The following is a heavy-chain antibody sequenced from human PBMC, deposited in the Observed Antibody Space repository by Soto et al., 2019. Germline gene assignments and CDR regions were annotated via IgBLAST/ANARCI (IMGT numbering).Heavy chain of an antibody. CDR3: ARGDTAMVTHFDY. CDR1: GFTFSSYA. D-gene: IGHD5-18*01. V-gene: IGHV3-30-3*01. J-gene: IGHJ4*02. CDR2: ISYDGSNK. Sequence: CAASGFTFSSYAMHWVRQAPGKGLEWVAVISYDGSNKYYADSVKGRFTISRDNSKNTLYLQMNSLRAEDTAVYYCARGDTAMVTHFDYWGQGTLVTVSS.